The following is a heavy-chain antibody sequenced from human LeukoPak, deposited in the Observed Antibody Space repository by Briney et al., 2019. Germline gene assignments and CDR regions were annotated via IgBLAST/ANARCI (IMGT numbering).Heavy chain of an antibody. CDR1: GGSISSYY. CDR2: LYYSGST. J-gene: IGHJ3*02. V-gene: IGHV4-59*01. D-gene: IGHD3-10*01. Sequence: PSQTLSLTCSVSGGSISSYYWSWIRQPPGKGLEWIGYLYYSGSTNSNPSLKSRVTMSVDTSKNQFSLKLRSVTAADTAVYYCARGGSGISNAFDIWGQGTMVTVSS. CDR3: ARGGSGISNAFDI.